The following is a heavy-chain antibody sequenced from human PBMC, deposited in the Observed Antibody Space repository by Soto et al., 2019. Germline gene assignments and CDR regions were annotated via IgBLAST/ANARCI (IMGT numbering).Heavy chain of an antibody. V-gene: IGHV1-69*01. D-gene: IGHD6-19*01. CDR2: IIPIFGTA. CDR3: ARDTPSQYSSGYYWYFDL. J-gene: IGHJ2*01. CDR1: GGTFSSYA. Sequence: QVQLVQSGAEVKKPGSSVKVSCKASGGTFSSYAISWVRQAPGQGLEWMGGIIPIFGTANYAQKFQGRVTITADESTSTAYMELSSLRSVDTAVYYCARDTPSQYSSGYYWYFDLWGRGTLVTVSS.